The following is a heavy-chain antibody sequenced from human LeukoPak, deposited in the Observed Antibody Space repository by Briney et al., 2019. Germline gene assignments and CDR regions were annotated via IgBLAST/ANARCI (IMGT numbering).Heavy chain of an antibody. D-gene: IGHD3-22*01. V-gene: IGHV1-8*01. Sequence: EASVKVSCKASGYTFTSYDINWVRQATGQGLEWMGWMNPNSGNTGYAQKFQGRVTTTRNTSISTAYMELSSLRSEDTAVYYCARGGNYYDSSGSGLFDPWGQGTLVTVSS. CDR1: GYTFTSYD. J-gene: IGHJ5*02. CDR2: MNPNSGNT. CDR3: ARGGNYYDSSGSGLFDP.